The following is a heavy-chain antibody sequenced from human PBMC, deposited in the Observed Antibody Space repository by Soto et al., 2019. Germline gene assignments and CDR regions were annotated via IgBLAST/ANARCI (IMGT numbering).Heavy chain of an antibody. V-gene: IGHV4-39*01. CDR2: IYYSGGT. J-gene: IGHJ4*02. CDR3: ARGPHCSSSSCLPGYFAY. Sequence: SETLSLTCSVSGASTRSSSYYWGWIRQPPGKGLEWIASIYYSGGTYYNPSLTSGVTISVDTSKNQFSLKLSSVTAADTATYYCARGPHCSSSSCLPGYFAYWGQGTLVTVSS. D-gene: IGHD2-2*01. CDR1: GASTRSSSYY.